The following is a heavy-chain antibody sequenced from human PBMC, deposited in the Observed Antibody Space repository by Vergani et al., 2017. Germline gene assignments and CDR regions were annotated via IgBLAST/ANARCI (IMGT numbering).Heavy chain of an antibody. V-gene: IGHV3-23*01. CDR2: ISGSGGST. CDR3: ANDRSSSSWYPAVDY. CDR1: GFTFSSYA. D-gene: IGHD6-13*01. Sequence: EVQLLESGGGLVQPGGSLRLSCAASGFTFSSYAMSWVRQAPGKGLEWVSAISGSGGSTYYADSVKGRFTISRDNSKNTLYLQMNSLRAEDTAVYYCANDRSSSSWYPAVDYWGQGTLVTVSS. J-gene: IGHJ4*02.